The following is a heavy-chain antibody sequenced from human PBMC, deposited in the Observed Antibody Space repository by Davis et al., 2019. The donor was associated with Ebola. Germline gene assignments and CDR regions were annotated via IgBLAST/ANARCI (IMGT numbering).Heavy chain of an antibody. CDR3: TRGSGSYD. CDR2: IKNKVDGETT. V-gene: IGHV3-15*06. CDR1: GFTFYRYE. J-gene: IGHJ4*02. D-gene: IGHD1-26*01. Sequence: GGSLRLSCAASGFTFYRYEMNWVRQAPGKGLEWVGRIKNKVDGETTHYAARVKGRFTISRDDSRNTLYLQMNRLKTEDTALYFCTRGSGSYDWGQGTRVTVSS.